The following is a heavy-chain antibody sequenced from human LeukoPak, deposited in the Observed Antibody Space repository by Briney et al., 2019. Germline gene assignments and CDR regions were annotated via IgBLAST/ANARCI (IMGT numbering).Heavy chain of an antibody. CDR3: ASHSGSFSFDY. V-gene: IGHV4-38-2*02. J-gene: IGHJ4*02. Sequence: SETLSLTCTVSGYSISSGYYWGWVRQPPGKGLEWIGSIYHSGSTYYNPSLKSRVTISVDTSKNQFSLKLSSVTAADTAVYYCASHSGSFSFDYWGQGTLVTVSS. CDR2: IYHSGST. D-gene: IGHD1-26*01. CDR1: GYSISSGYY.